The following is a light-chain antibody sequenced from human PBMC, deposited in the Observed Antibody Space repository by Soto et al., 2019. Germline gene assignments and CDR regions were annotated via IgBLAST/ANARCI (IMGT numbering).Light chain of an antibody. CDR2: AVS. CDR3: SSYTTSSTVV. Sequence: QSALTQPASVSGSPGQSITISCTGTRSDVGSYNYVAWYQQHPGKAPKLMIYAVSNRSSGISNRFSGSKSGNTASLTIAGLQAEDEADYYCSSYTTSSTVVFGTGTKLTVL. V-gene: IGLV2-14*03. J-gene: IGLJ1*01. CDR1: RSDVGSYNY.